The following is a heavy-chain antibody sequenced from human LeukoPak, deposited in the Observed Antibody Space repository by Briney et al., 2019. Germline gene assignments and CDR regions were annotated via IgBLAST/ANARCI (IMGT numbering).Heavy chain of an antibody. CDR3: ARAGLRGDFDY. V-gene: IGHV4-30-2*01. CDR1: GGSITSGDYS. Sequence: PSETLSLTCAVSGGSITSGDYSWRWIRQPPGRDLEWIGYIYHSGRTSYNPSLKSRVTISIDRSNNQFSLKLNSVTAADTAVYYCARAGLRGDFDYWGQGTLVTVSS. D-gene: IGHD3-16*01. J-gene: IGHJ4*02. CDR2: IYHSGRT.